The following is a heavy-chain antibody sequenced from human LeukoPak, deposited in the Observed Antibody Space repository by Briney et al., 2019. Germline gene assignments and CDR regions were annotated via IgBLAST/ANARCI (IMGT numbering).Heavy chain of an antibody. J-gene: IGHJ3*02. Sequence: GESLKISCKGSGYSFTSYWIGWVRQMPGKGLEWMGIIYPGDSDTRYSPSFQGQVTISADKSISTAYLQWSSLKASDTAMYYCARRGRIAAASDAFDIWGQGTMVTVSS. CDR2: IYPGDSDT. CDR3: ARRGRIAAASDAFDI. V-gene: IGHV5-51*01. CDR1: GYSFTSYW. D-gene: IGHD6-13*01.